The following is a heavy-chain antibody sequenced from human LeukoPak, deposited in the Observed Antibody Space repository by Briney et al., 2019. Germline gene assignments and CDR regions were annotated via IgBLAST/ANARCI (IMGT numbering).Heavy chain of an antibody. CDR2: ISVSSTYI. J-gene: IGHJ5*02. CDR1: GFTFSSYT. Sequence: PGGSLRLSCAASGFTFSSYTMIWVRQAPGKGLEWVSSISVSSTYIYYADSVKGRFTISRDNAKNSLSPQMNSLRAEDTAVYYCAREAAYCAGDCSPAWGQGTLVTVSS. CDR3: AREAAYCAGDCSPA. D-gene: IGHD2-21*02. V-gene: IGHV3-21*01.